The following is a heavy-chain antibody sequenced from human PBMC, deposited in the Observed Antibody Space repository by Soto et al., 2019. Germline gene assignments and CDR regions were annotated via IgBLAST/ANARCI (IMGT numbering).Heavy chain of an antibody. CDR3: ARGIGGYDVGY. CDR2: ISSNGGST. CDR1: GFTFSSYA. D-gene: IGHD5-12*01. Sequence: EVQLVESGGGLVQPGGSLRLSCAASGFTFSSYAMHWVRQAPGKGLEYVSVISSNGGSTNYANSVKGRFTISRDNSKNTLYLQMGSLRAEDMAVYYCARGIGGYDVGYWGQGTLVTVSS. V-gene: IGHV3-64*01. J-gene: IGHJ4*02.